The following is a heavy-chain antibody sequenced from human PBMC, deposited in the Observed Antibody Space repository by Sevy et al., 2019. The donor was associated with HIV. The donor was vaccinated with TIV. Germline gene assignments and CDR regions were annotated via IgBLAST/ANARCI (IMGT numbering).Heavy chain of an antibody. V-gene: IGHV3-30-3*01. D-gene: IGHD3-3*01. CDR3: ARDYDFWSGYAGGFDP. CDR1: GFTFSSYA. J-gene: IGHJ5*02. Sequence: GGSLRLSCAASGFTFSSYAMHWVRQAPGKGLEWEAVISYDGSNKYYADSVKGRFTISRDNSKNTLYLQMNSLRAEDTAVYYCARDYDFWSGYAGGFDPWGQGTLVTVSS. CDR2: ISYDGSNK.